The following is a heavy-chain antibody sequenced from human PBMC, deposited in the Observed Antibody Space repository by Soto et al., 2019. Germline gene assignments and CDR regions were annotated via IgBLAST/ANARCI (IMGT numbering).Heavy chain of an antibody. Sequence: PSETLSLTCAVYGGSFSIYDFGGTRQHPGKGLEWIGYIYHSGSTNYNPSLKSRVTISVDTSKNQFSLKLSSVTAADTAVYYCASVTGYSNPRKIFDPWGQGTLVTVPS. CDR3: ASVTGYSNPRKIFDP. CDR1: GGSFSIYD. CDR2: IYHSGST. J-gene: IGHJ5*02. D-gene: IGHD3-9*01. V-gene: IGHV4-34*09.